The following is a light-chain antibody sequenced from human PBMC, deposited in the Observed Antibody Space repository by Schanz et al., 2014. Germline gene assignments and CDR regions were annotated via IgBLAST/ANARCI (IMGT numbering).Light chain of an antibody. CDR3: SSYTSSSSWV. Sequence: QSALTQPASVSGSPGQSITLSCTGTTSDVGDYNYVSWYQHRPGQAPKLMIYDVSDRPSRVSNRFSGSKSGNTASLTISGLQAEDEADYYCSSYTSSSSWVFGGGTKLTVL. V-gene: IGLV2-14*03. J-gene: IGLJ3*02. CDR2: DVS. CDR1: TSDVGDYNY.